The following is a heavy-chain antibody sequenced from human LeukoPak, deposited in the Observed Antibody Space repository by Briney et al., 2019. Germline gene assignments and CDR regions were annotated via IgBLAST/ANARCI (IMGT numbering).Heavy chain of an antibody. CDR3: ARGYGQDKSDY. CDR2: IYYSGST. J-gene: IGHJ4*02. V-gene: IGHV4-31*03. CDR1: GGSVSSGGYY. D-gene: IGHD5-18*01. Sequence: SETLSLTCTVSGGSVSSGGYYWSWIRQHPGKGLEWIGYIYYSGSTYYNPSLKSRVTISVDTSKNQFSLKLSSVTAADTAVYYCARGYGQDKSDYWGQGTLVTVSS.